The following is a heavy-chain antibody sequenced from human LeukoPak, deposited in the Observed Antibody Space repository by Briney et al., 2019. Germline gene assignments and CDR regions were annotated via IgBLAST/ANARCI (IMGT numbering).Heavy chain of an antibody. V-gene: IGHV4-34*01. CDR1: GGSFSGYY. CDR3: ARGMNGYDSRSAFDI. J-gene: IGHJ3*02. Sequence: SETLSLTCAVYGGSFSGYYWSWIRQPPGKGLEWIGEINHSGSTNYNPSLKSRVTISVDTSKNQFSLKLSSVTAADTAVYYCARGMNGYDSRSAFDIWGQGTMVTASS. CDR2: INHSGST. D-gene: IGHD5-12*01.